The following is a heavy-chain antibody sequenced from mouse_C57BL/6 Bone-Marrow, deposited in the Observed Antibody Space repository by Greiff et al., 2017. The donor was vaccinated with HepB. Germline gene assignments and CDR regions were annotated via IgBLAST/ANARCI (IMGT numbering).Heavy chain of an antibody. V-gene: IGHV1-5*01. CDR2: IYPGNSDT. CDR1: GYTFTSYW. CDR3: TRYYGNYNYAMDY. Sequence: EVQLQQSGTVLARPGASVKMSCKTSGYTFTSYWMHWVKQRPGQGLEWIGAIYPGNSDTSYNQKFKGKAKLTAVTSASTAYMELSSLTNDDSAVYYCTRYYGNYNYAMDYWGQGTSVTVSS. J-gene: IGHJ4*01. D-gene: IGHD2-1*01.